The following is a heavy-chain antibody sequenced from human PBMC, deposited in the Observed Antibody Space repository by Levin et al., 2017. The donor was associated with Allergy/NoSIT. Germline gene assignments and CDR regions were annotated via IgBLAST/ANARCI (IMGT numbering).Heavy chain of an antibody. D-gene: IGHD1-1*01. V-gene: IGHV3-72*01. CDR2: IRTKAYNYAT. CDR1: GFTFSDHY. CDR3: LNIGRNYQPDY. Sequence: PGGSLRLSCAVSGFTFSDHYMDWVRQAPGKGLEWIGRIRTKAYNYATEYVASVKGRFTISRDDSQNSVYLHMHSLNIEDTAVYFCLNIGRNYQPDYWGRGTLVTVSS. J-gene: IGHJ4*02.